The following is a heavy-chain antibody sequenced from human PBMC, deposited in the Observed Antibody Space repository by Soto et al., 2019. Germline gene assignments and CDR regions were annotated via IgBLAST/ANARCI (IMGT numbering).Heavy chain of an antibody. D-gene: IGHD1-1*01. CDR3: ARDPPGIGIEF. CDR2: INPDGGST. V-gene: IGHV3-74*01. J-gene: IGHJ1*01. CDR1: GFTFSTYW. Sequence: PXGSLRLSCAASGFTFSTYWMHWVRQAPGKGLVWVSRINPDGGSTAYADSVKGRFTMSRDNARNTLYLHMISLRVEDTAVYYCARDPPGIGIEFWGRGSLVTVSS.